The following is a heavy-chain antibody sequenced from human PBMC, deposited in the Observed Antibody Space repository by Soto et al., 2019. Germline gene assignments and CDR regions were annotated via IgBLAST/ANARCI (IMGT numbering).Heavy chain of an antibody. CDR3: ARGVDYFDY. CDR1: GFTFNRYG. CDR2: IWYDGSSE. Sequence: ESGGGVVQPGRSLRLSCAASGFTFNRYGMHRVRQAPGKGLEWVAVIWYDGSSEYYADSVKGRFTISRDNSKNTLLLQMNSLRAEDTAVYYCARGVDYFDYWGQGTLVTVSS. J-gene: IGHJ4*02. V-gene: IGHV3-33*01.